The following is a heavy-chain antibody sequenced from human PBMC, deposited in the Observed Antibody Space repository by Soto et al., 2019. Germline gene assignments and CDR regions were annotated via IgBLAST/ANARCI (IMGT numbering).Heavy chain of an antibody. Sequence: QVQLVQSGAEVKKPGASVKVSCKASGYTFTSYGISWVRQAPGRGLEWMGWISAYNGNTNYAQKLQGRVTMTTDTSTSTAYMELRSLRSDDTAVYYCARDRKSRHLGELSLSIDYWGQGTLVTVSS. J-gene: IGHJ4*02. CDR1: GYTFTSYG. V-gene: IGHV1-18*01. D-gene: IGHD3-16*02. CDR3: ARDRKSRHLGELSLSIDY. CDR2: ISAYNGNT.